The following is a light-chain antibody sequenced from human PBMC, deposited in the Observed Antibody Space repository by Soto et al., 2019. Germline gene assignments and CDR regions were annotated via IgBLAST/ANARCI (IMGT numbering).Light chain of an antibody. V-gene: IGLV2-14*01. CDR3: SSYTSSTTRV. Sequence: QSALTQPASVSGSPGQSITISCTGTSSDVGDYNYVSWYQQHPGKAPKLMIYDVSNRPSGVPNRFSGSKSGSTASLTISGLQAEDEADYYCSSYTSSTTRVFGTGTKVTVL. J-gene: IGLJ1*01. CDR2: DVS. CDR1: SSDVGDYNY.